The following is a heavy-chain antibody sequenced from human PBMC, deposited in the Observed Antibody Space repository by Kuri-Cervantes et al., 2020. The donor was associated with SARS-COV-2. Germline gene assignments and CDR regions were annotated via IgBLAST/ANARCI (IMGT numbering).Heavy chain of an antibody. CDR1: GGTFSSYA. CDR2: IIPIFGTA. J-gene: IGHJ6*02. D-gene: IGHD1-7*01. Sequence: VKVSCKASGGTFSSYAISWVRQAPGQGLEWMGGIIPIFGTANYAQKFQGRVTITADESTSTAYMELSSLRSEDTAVYYCARLGTGTTSAVWYYYYGMDVWGQGTTVTVSS. CDR3: ARLGTGTTSAVWYYYYGMDV. V-gene: IGHV1-69*01.